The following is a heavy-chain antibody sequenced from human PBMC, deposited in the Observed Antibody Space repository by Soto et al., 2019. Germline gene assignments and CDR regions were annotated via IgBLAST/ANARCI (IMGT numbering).Heavy chain of an antibody. CDR3: AKEGPMYSYGFDY. Sequence: EVQLVESGGGLVQSGRSLRLSCAASGFTFDDYAMHWVRQAPGKGLEWVSGISWNSAHIGYADSVKGRFTISRDNAKSSLYLQMKGLRAEDTCLYFGAKEGPMYSYGFDYWGQGPLVTVSS. D-gene: IGHD5-18*01. CDR1: GFTFDDYA. J-gene: IGHJ4*02. V-gene: IGHV3-9*01. CDR2: ISWNSAHI.